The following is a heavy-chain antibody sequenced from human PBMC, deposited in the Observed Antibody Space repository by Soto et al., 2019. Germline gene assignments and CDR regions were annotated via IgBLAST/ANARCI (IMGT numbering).Heavy chain of an antibody. CDR1: GGSISSGGYY. V-gene: IGHV4-31*03. CDR3: ARTTVRSREAFDI. J-gene: IGHJ3*02. D-gene: IGHD4-17*01. Sequence: PSETLSLTCTVSGGSISSGGYYWSWIRQHPGKGLEWIGYIYYSGSTYYNPSLKSRVTISVDTSKNQFSLKLSSVTAADTAVYYCARTTVRSREAFDIWGQGTMVTVSS. CDR2: IYYSGST.